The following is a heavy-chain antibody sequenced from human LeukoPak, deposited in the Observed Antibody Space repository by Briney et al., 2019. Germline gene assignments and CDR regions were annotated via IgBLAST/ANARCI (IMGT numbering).Heavy chain of an antibody. D-gene: IGHD3-3*01. J-gene: IGHJ4*02. CDR1: GYTFTGYY. V-gene: IGHV1-2*02. CDR3: ARDVLRSMVGVDY. Sequence: GASVKVSCKASGYTFTGYYMHWVRQAPGQGLEWMGWINPNSGGTNYAQKFQGRVTMTRDTSISTAYMELSRLRSDDTAVYYCARDVLRSMVGVDYWGQGTLVTVSS. CDR2: INPNSGGT.